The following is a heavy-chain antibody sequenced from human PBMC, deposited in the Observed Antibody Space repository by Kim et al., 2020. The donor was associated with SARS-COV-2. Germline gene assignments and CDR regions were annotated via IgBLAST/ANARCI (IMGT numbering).Heavy chain of an antibody. CDR1: GYSFTSYW. CDR3: ARYSRDGYNHYYYYGMDV. Sequence: GESLKISCKGSGYSFTSYWIGWVRQMPGKGLEWMGIIYPGDSDTRYSPSFQGQVTISADKSISTAYLQWSSLKASDTAMYYCARYSRDGYNHYYYYGMDVWGQGTTVTVSS. D-gene: IGHD4-4*01. J-gene: IGHJ6*02. V-gene: IGHV5-51*03. CDR2: IYPGDSDT.